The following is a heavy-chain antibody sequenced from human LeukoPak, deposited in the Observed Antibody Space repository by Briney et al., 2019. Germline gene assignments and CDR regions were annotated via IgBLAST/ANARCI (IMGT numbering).Heavy chain of an antibody. CDR3: ARALGSCCTFDY. V-gene: IGHV3-30*03. J-gene: IGHJ4*02. CDR1: GFIFSNHG. D-gene: IGHD7-27*01. Sequence: GGSLRLFCAGSGFIFSNHGTHWVRQAPGKGLEWVAVISKDGGTDYYADSVKGRFTISRDNSKSTMYLQMDSLRPDDTAVYYCARALGSCCTFDYWGQGTLVTVSS. CDR2: ISKDGGTD.